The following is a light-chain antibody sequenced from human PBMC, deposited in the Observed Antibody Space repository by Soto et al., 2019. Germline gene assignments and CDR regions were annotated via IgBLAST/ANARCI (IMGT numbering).Light chain of an antibody. V-gene: IGLV3-1*01. CDR3: QVWDRSSRV. J-gene: IGLJ3*02. CDR2: KDT. CDR1: RLGNKY. Sequence: YELTQPPSVSVSPGQTASITCSGDRLGNKYACWYQRKPGQSPVLVIYKDTKRPSGIPERFSGSNSGNTATLTISGTQAMDEADYYCQVWDRSSRVFGGGTKLTVL.